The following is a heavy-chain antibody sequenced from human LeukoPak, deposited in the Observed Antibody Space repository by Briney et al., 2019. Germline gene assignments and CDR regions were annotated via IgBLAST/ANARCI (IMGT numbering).Heavy chain of an antibody. J-gene: IGHJ4*02. D-gene: IGHD4-17*01. V-gene: IGHV4-34*01. CDR1: VGSMTNYY. Sequence: SETLSLTCTVSVGSMTNYYWSWIRQPPGKGLEWIGEINHSGSTNYNPSLKSQVTISVDTSKNQFSLKLSSVTAADRAVYYCARGFFAGYGDYFDYWGQGTLVTVSS. CDR2: INHSGST. CDR3: ARGFFAGYGDYFDY.